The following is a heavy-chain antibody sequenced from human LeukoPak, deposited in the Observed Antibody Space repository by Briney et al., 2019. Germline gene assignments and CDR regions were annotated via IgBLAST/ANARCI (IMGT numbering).Heavy chain of an antibody. CDR3: ARFRYYDSSGYYPYYFDY. CDR2: IYYSGST. CDR1: GGSISSYY. V-gene: IGHV4-59*01. Sequence: PSETLSLTCTVSGGSISSYYWSWIRQPPGKGLEWIGYIYYSGSTNYNPSLKSRVTISVGTSKNQFSLKLSSVTAADTAVYYCARFRYYDSSGYYPYYFDYWGQGTLVTVSS. J-gene: IGHJ4*02. D-gene: IGHD3-22*01.